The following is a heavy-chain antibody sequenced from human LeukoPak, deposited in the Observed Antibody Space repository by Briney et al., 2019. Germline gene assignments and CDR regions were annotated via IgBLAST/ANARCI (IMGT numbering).Heavy chain of an antibody. V-gene: IGHV4-39*01. CDR3: ASRADEAADY. CDR1: GGSISSSSYY. Sequence: PSETLSLTCTVSGGSISSSSYYWGWIRQPPGKGLEWIGSIYYSGSTYYNPSLKSRVTISVDTSKNQFSLKLSSVTAADTAVYYCASRADEAADYWGQGTLVTVSS. D-gene: IGHD6-25*01. J-gene: IGHJ4*02. CDR2: IYYSGST.